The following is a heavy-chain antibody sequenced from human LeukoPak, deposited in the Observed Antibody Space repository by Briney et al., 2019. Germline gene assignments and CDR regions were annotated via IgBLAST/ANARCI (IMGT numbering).Heavy chain of an antibody. CDR3: AKPNIPSPHYYYMDV. J-gene: IGHJ6*03. CDR2: ISWNSGSI. V-gene: IGHV3-9*01. D-gene: IGHD2/OR15-2a*01. Sequence: GGSLRLSCAASGFTFSSYAIHWVRQAPGKGLEWVSGISWNSGSIGYADSVKGRFTISRDNAKNSLYLQMNSLRAEDTALYYCAKPNIPSPHYYYMDVWGKGTTVTVSS. CDR1: GFTFSSYA.